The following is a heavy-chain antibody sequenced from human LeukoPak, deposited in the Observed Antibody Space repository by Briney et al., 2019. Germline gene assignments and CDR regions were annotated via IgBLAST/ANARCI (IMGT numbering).Heavy chain of an antibody. CDR1: GFTFSAYA. V-gene: IGHV3-23*01. J-gene: IGHJ3*02. CDR3: ARDPNGDYIGAFDM. CDR2: IRGGGGST. D-gene: IGHD4-17*01. Sequence: GGSLRLFCTASGFTFSAYAMMWVREAPGKGPECVSAIRGGGGSTFYADSVNGLFTISRDNSKYTLFLQMNSLRAEDTAVYYCARDPNGDYIGAFDMWGPGTMVTVSS.